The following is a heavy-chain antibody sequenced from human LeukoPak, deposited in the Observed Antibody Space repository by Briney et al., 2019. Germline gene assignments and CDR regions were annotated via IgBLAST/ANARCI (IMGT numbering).Heavy chain of an antibody. CDR1: GGSISSYY. V-gene: IGHV4-4*07. CDR2: IYTSGST. D-gene: IGHD3-22*01. J-gene: IGHJ4*02. CDR3: ARVSYYDSSGYTFDY. Sequence: PSETLSLTCTVSGGSISSYYWSWIRQPAGKGLEWIGRIYTSGSTNYNPSLKSRVTMSVDTSKNQFSLKLSSVTAADTAVYYCARVSYYDSSGYTFDYWGQGTLVTVSS.